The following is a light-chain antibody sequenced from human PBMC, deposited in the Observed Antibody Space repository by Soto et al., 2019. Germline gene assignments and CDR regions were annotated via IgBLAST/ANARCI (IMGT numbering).Light chain of an antibody. CDR2: SAS. Sequence: EIVMTQSPATLSVSPGERATLSCRASQSISSYLAWYQQKPGQAPRLLIYSASTRATGIPARFSGSGSGTEFTLTISSLQSEDFAVYYCQQYNNWPPGRTFGGGTKVEIK. CDR1: QSISSY. V-gene: IGKV3-15*01. CDR3: QQYNNWPPGRT. J-gene: IGKJ4*01.